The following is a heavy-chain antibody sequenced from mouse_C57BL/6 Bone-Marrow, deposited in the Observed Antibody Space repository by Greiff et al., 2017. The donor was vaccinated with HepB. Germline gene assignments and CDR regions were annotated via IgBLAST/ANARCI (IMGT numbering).Heavy chain of an antibody. J-gene: IGHJ2*01. CDR1: GYAFSSSW. V-gene: IGHV1-82*01. Sequence: QVQLQQSGPELVKPGASVKISCKASGYAFSSSWMNWVKQRPGKGLEWIGRIYPGDGDTNYNGKFKGKATLTADKSSSTAYMQLSSLTSEDSAVYFCARTTTVVVDFDYWGQGTTLTVSS. D-gene: IGHD1-1*01. CDR3: ARTTTVVVDFDY. CDR2: IYPGDGDT.